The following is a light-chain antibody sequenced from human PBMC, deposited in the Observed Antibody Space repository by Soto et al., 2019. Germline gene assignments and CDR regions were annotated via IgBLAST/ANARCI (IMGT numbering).Light chain of an antibody. J-gene: IGLJ1*01. Sequence: QSALTQPASVSGSPGQSITISCTGTSSDVGTYNLVSWYQQHPGKAPKLLISEDNKRPSGISTRFSGSKSGNTASLSISRLQAEDEADYYCCSYATINTFVFGTGTKVTVL. CDR2: EDN. CDR3: CSYATINTFV. V-gene: IGLV2-23*02. CDR1: SSDVGTYNL.